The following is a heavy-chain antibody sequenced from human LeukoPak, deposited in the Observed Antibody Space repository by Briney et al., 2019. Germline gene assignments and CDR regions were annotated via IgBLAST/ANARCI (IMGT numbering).Heavy chain of an antibody. J-gene: IGHJ3*02. Sequence: GGSLRLSCAASGSTFNSYTMNWLRQAPGKGLVWVSRINSEGSSTSYADSVKGRFTISRDNAKNTLYLQMNSLRAEDTAVYYCARVGITMVRTDAFDIWGLGTMVTVSS. D-gene: IGHD3-10*01. CDR2: INSEGSST. CDR1: GSTFNSYT. CDR3: ARVGITMVRTDAFDI. V-gene: IGHV3-74*01.